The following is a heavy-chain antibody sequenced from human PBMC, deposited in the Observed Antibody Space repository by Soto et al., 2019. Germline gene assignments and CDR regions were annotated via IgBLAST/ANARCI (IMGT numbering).Heavy chain of an antibody. Sequence: QVQLVQSGAEVKKPGASVKVSCKASGYTFTSYGISWVRQAPGQGLEWMGWISAYNGNTNYAQKLQGRVTMTTDTPTSTAYRDLRSLRSDDTAVYSWARAPRSSWSPPWGQGTLVPVSS. D-gene: IGHD6-13*01. J-gene: IGHJ5*02. CDR3: ARAPRSSWSPP. CDR1: GYTFTSYG. CDR2: ISAYNGNT. V-gene: IGHV1-18*01.